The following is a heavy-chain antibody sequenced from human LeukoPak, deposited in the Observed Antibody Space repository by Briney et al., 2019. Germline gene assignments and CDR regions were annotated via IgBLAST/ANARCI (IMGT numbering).Heavy chain of an antibody. CDR2: ISGSGGST. D-gene: IGHD6-19*01. Sequence: GGSLRLSCAASGFTFSSYAMSWVRPAPGKGLAWVSAISGSGGSTYYADSVKGRFTISRDNSKNTLYLQMNSLRAEDTAVYYCAKDGHIAVAGTDWFDPWGQGTLVTVSS. J-gene: IGHJ5*02. CDR3: AKDGHIAVAGTDWFDP. V-gene: IGHV3-23*01. CDR1: GFTFSSYA.